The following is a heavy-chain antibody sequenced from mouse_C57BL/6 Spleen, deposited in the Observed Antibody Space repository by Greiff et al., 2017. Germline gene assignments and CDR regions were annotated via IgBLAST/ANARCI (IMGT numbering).Heavy chain of an antibody. CDR3: ASPITTVVAEGAWFAY. CDR2: ISSGGSYT. Sequence: EVKLVESGGDLVKPGGSLKLSCAASGFTFSSYGMSWVRQTPDKRLEWVATISSGGSYTYYPDSVKGRFTISRDNAKNTLYLQMSSLKSEDTAMYYGASPITTVVAEGAWFAYWGQGTLVTVSA. D-gene: IGHD1-1*01. CDR1: GFTFSSYG. J-gene: IGHJ3*01. V-gene: IGHV5-6*01.